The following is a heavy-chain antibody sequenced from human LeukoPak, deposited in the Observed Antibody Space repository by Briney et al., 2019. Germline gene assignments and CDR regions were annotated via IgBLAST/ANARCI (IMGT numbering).Heavy chain of an antibody. CDR3: AKKYSSGWHPFDY. V-gene: IGHV3-23*01. D-gene: IGHD6-19*01. CDR1: GFTFSSYA. CDR2: ISASGSST. Sequence: GGSLRLSCAASGFTFSSYAMNWVRQAPGKGLEWVSGISASGSSTYYADSVKGRFTISRDNSKNTLYLQMNSLRAEDTAVYYCAKKYSSGWHPFDYWGQGTLVTVSS. J-gene: IGHJ4*02.